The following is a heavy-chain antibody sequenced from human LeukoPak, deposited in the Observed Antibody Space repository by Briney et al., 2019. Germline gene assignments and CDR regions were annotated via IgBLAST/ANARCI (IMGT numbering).Heavy chain of an antibody. Sequence: GGSLRLSCAASGFTFSSYLMSWVRQAPGKGLEWVANIKQDGSEKYYVDSVKGRFTISRDNAKNSLYLQMNSLRAEDTAVYYCARVAAAGEDLFDYWGQGTLVTVSS. V-gene: IGHV3-7*01. J-gene: IGHJ4*02. CDR2: IKQDGSEK. CDR3: ARVAAAGEDLFDY. D-gene: IGHD6-13*01. CDR1: GFTFSSYL.